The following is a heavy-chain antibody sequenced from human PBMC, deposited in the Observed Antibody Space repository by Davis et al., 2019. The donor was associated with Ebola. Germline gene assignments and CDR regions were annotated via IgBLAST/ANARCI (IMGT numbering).Heavy chain of an antibody. V-gene: IGHV4-34*01. CDR3: ARQVSRSGLYSHAFDI. Sequence: PSETLSLTCAVYGGSFSGYYWSWIRQPPGKGLEWIGEINHSGSTNYNPSLKSRVTISVDTSKNQFSLEMSSVTAADTAVYYCARQVSRSGLYSHAFDIWGQGTMVTVSS. CDR1: GGSFSGYY. J-gene: IGHJ3*02. CDR2: INHSGST. D-gene: IGHD2-15*01.